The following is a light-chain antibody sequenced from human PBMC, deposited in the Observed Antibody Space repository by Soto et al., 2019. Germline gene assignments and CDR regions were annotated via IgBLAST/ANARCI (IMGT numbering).Light chain of an antibody. J-gene: IGKJ4*01. CDR3: QPYGSSPQIIT. Sequence: EIVLTQSPGTLSLSPGERATLSCRASQSVSSSYLAWYQQKPGQAPRLLIYGASSRATGIPDRFSGSGSGTDFTLTISRLEPEDFAVYYCQPYGSSPQIITCGGGTEVESK. V-gene: IGKV3-20*01. CDR1: QSVSSSY. CDR2: GAS.